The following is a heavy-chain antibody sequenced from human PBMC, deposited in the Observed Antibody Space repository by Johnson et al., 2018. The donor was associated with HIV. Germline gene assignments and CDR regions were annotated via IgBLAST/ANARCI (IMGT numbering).Heavy chain of an antibody. CDR1: GFTFSSYG. CDR2: IWYDGSNK. CDR3: ARSGGYPNAFDI. D-gene: IGHD6-13*01. Sequence: QVQLVESGGGVVQPGRSLRLSCAASGFTFSSYGMHWVRQAPGKGLEWVAVIWYDGSNKYYADSVKGRFTISRDNSKNTLYLQMNSLRAEDTAVYYCARSGGYPNAFDIWGQGTMVTVSS. V-gene: IGHV3-33*01. J-gene: IGHJ3*02.